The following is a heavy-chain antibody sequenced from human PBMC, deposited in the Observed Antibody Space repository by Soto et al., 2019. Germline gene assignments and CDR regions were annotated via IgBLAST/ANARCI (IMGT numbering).Heavy chain of an antibody. J-gene: IGHJ6*02. CDR1: GFTFSSYG. D-gene: IGHD2-15*01. Sequence: GGSLRLSCAASGFTFSSYGMHWVRQAPGKGLEWVAVIWYDGSNKYYADSVKGRFTISRDNSKNTLYLQMNSLRAEDTAVYYCARVGLPGGYYYYGMDVWGQGTTVTVSS. CDR3: ARVGLPGGYYYYGMDV. V-gene: IGHV3-33*01. CDR2: IWYDGSNK.